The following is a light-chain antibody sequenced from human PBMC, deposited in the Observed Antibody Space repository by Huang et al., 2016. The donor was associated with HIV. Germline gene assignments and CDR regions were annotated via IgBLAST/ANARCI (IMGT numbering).Light chain of an antibody. J-gene: IGKJ1*01. V-gene: IGKV1-9*01. CDR2: AAS. CDR1: QGISSY. Sequence: IQLTQSPSSLSASVGDRVTITCRASQGISSYLAWYQQQPGKAPKLLIYAASTLQSGVPSRFSGSGSGTDFTLTISSLQPEDFATYHCQQLNSYPPTFGQGTKVEIK. CDR3: QQLNSYPPT.